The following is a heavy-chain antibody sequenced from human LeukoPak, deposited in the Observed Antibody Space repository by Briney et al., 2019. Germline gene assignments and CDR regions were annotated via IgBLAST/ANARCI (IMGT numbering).Heavy chain of an antibody. Sequence: ASVKVSCKAPGGTFSSHAISWVRQAPGQGLEWMGGIIPIFGTANYAQRFQGRVTITADESTSTAYMELSSLRSEDTAVYYCARDPRDGYYYYMDVWGKGTTVTVSS. J-gene: IGHJ6*03. V-gene: IGHV1-69*13. CDR2: IIPIFGTA. CDR3: ARDPRDGYYYYMDV. CDR1: GGTFSSHA.